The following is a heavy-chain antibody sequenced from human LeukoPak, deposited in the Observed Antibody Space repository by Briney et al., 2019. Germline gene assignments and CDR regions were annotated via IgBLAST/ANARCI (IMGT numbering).Heavy chain of an antibody. J-gene: IGHJ5*02. CDR2: ISAYNGNT. D-gene: IGHD6-13*01. Sequence: ASVKVSCKASGYTFTSYGISWVRQAPGQGLEWMGWISAYNGNTNYAQKLQGRVTMTTDTSTSTAYMELRSLRSDDTAVYYCARGPYSNNWYPLGGSWGQGTLVAVSS. CDR1: GYTFTSYG. CDR3: ARGPYSNNWYPLGGS. V-gene: IGHV1-18*01.